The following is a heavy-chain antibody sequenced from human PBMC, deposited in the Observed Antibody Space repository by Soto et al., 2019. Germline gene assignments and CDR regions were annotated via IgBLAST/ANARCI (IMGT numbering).Heavy chain of an antibody. D-gene: IGHD3-9*01. CDR3: VKALRYFDWLPEFDY. J-gene: IGHJ4*02. CDR2: ISSNGGST. Sequence: PGGSLRLSCSASGFTFSSYAMHWVRQAPGKGLEYVSAISSNGGSTYYADSVKGRFTISRDNSKNTLYLQMSSLRAEDTAVYYCVKALRYFDWLPEFDYWGQGTLVTVSS. V-gene: IGHV3-64D*06. CDR1: GFTFSSYA.